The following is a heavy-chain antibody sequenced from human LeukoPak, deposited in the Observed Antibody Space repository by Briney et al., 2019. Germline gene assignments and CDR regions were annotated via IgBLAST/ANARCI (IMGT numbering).Heavy chain of an antibody. CDR3: AKGCSSTSCAIEFDS. D-gene: IGHD2-2*01. J-gene: IGHJ4*02. V-gene: IGHV3-30-3*02. CDR1: GFTFGDYA. CDR2: MSYDGGHR. Sequence: PGGSLRLSCTASGFTFGDYAMSWVRQAPGKGLEWVAGMSYDGGHRYYGDSVKGRFTISRDNSKDTVYVEMNSLRPEDTALYYCAKGCSSTSCAIEFDSWGQGTLVTVSS.